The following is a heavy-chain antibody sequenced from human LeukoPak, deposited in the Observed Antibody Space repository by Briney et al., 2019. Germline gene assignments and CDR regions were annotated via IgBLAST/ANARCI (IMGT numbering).Heavy chain of an antibody. CDR1: GGSISSYY. CDR3: ARGVAAAGTFRHWFDP. CDR2: IYYSGST. D-gene: IGHD6-13*01. J-gene: IGHJ5*02. Sequence: SETLSLTCTVSGGSISSYYWSWIRQPPGKGLERIGYIYYSGSTNYNPSLKSRVTISVDTSKNQFSLKLSSVTAADTAVYYCARGVAAAGTFRHWFDPWGQGTLVTVSS. V-gene: IGHV4-59*01.